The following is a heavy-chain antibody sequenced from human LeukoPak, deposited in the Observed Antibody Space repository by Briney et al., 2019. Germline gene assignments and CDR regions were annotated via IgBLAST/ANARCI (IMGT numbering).Heavy chain of an antibody. CDR2: ISSSSSTI. Sequence: PGGSLRLSCAASGFTFSSYSMNWVRQAPGKGLEWVSYISSSSSTIYYADSVKGRFTISRDNAKNSLYLQMNSLRDEDTAVYYCARDRNYSRYYYYGMDVWGQGTTVTVSS. CDR1: GFTFSSYS. J-gene: IGHJ6*02. D-gene: IGHD4-11*01. V-gene: IGHV3-48*02. CDR3: ARDRNYSRYYYYGMDV.